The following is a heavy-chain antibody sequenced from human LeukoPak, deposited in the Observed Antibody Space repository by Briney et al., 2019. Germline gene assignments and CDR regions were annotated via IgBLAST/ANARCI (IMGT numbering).Heavy chain of an antibody. CDR1: GFTFSSYG. CDR3: ARTPELLRYFVWFTGYFDD. Sequence: GRSLRLSCAASGFTFSSYGMHWVRQAPGKGLEWVAVIWYDGSNKYYADSVKGRFTISRDNSKNTLYLQMNSLRAEDTAVYYCARTPELLRYFVWFTGYFDDWGQGTLVTVSS. J-gene: IGHJ4*02. V-gene: IGHV3-33*01. CDR2: IWYDGSNK. D-gene: IGHD3-9*01.